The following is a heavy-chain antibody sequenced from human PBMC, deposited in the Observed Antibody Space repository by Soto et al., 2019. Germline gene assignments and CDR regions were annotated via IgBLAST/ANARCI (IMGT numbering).Heavy chain of an antibody. D-gene: IGHD3-9*01. CDR1: GGSISSGGYY. CDR2: IYYSGST. Sequence: SETLSLTCTVSGGSISSGGYYWSWIRQHPGKGLEWIGYIYYSGSTYYNPSLKSRVTISVDTSKNQFSLKLSSVTAADTAVYYCASDFEAYYDILTGLHDWGQGTLVTVSS. V-gene: IGHV4-31*03. J-gene: IGHJ4*02. CDR3: ASDFEAYYDILTGLHD.